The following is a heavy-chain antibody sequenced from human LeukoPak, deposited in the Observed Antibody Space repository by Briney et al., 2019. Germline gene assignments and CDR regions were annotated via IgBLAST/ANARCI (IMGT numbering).Heavy chain of an antibody. CDR3: ASGYSSGWYPPNYYYYGMDV. J-gene: IGHJ6*02. CDR1: GGTFSSYA. Sequence: SVKVSCKASGGTFSSYAISWVRQAPGQGLEWMGGIIPIFGTANYAQKFQGRVTITADESTSTAYMELSSLRSEDTAVYYCASGYSSGWYPPNYYYYGMDVWDQGTTVTVSS. CDR2: IIPIFGTA. D-gene: IGHD6-19*01. V-gene: IGHV1-69*01.